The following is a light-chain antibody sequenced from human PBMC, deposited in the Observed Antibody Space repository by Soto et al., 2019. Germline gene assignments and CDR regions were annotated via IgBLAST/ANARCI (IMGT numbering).Light chain of an antibody. CDR3: CSYAGGTTVV. CDR1: SSDVGSHNL. CDR2: EVT. J-gene: IGLJ2*01. Sequence: QSALTQPASVSGSPGQSTTISCTGTSSDVGSHNLVSWYQQHPGKAPKLIIYEVTKRPSGISTRFSGSKSGNTASLTISGLQAEDEADYHCCSYAGGTTVVFGRGTQLTVL. V-gene: IGLV2-23*02.